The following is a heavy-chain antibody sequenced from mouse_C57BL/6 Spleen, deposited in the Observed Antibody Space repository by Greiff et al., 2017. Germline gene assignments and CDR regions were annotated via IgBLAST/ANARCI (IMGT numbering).Heavy chain of an antibody. CDR2: IYPRSGNT. V-gene: IGHV1-81*01. J-gene: IGHJ3*01. Sequence: VHLVESGAELARPGASVKLSCKASGYTFTSYGISWVKQRTGQGLEWIGEIYPRSGNTYYNEKFKGKATLTADKSSSTAYMELRSLTSEDSAVYFCARPPANWDAYWGQGTLVTVSA. CDR1: GYTFTSYG. CDR3: ARPPANWDAY. D-gene: IGHD4-1*01.